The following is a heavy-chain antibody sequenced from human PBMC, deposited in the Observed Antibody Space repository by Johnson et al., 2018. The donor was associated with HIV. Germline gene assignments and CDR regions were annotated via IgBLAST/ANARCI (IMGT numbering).Heavy chain of an antibody. V-gene: IGHV3-33*06. Sequence: QVQLVESGGGVVQPGRSLRLSCAASGFTFSSYGMHWVRQAPGKGLAWVAVIWYDGSHTYYADSVQGRFTISRDNSKNTLYLQMNSRRAEDTAVYYCTKGRSFGVVMEAFDIWGQGTMVTVSS. J-gene: IGHJ3*02. CDR1: GFTFSSYG. CDR2: IWYDGSHT. D-gene: IGHD3-3*01. CDR3: TKGRSFGVVMEAFDI.